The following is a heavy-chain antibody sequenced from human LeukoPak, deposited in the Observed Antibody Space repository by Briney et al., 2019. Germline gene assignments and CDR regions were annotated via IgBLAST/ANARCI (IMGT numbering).Heavy chain of an antibody. CDR2: ISGSGGST. CDR1: GFTFSSDA. Sequence: GGSLRLSCAASGFTFSSDAMSWVRQAPGKGLDWVSTISGSGGSTYYADSVKGRFTISRDNSRNTLYLQMNSLRAEDTAVYYCATRRELDYWGQGTLVTVSS. D-gene: IGHD1-26*01. CDR3: ATRRELDY. J-gene: IGHJ4*02. V-gene: IGHV3-23*01.